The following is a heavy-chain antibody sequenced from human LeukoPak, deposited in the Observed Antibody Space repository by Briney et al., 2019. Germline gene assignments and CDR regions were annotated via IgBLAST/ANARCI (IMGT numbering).Heavy chain of an antibody. CDR1: GFTFSSYV. J-gene: IGHJ5*01. CDR3: ARDYSSTSVLDS. D-gene: IGHD2-2*01. V-gene: IGHV3-33*01. CDR2: IWYDGSNK. Sequence: PGGSLRLSCAASGFTFSSYVMHWVRQAPGKGLEWVAVIWYDGSNKYYADSVKGRFTISRDNSKNTLYLQMNSLRAEDTAVYYCARDYSSTSVLDSWGQGTLVTVSS.